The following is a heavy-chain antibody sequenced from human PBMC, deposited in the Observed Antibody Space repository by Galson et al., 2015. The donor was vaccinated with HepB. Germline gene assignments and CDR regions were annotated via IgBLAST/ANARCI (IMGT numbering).Heavy chain of an antibody. CDR1: GGTFSNYI. CDR3: ARDLAAAGPGWFDP. V-gene: IGHV1-69*13. J-gene: IGHJ5*02. CDR2: IHPMFGTT. Sequence: SVKVSCKASGGTFSNYIISWVRQAPGQRLEWMGGIHPMFGTTTYAQKFQGRVTITAGDSTSTAYMELSSLKSEDTAMYYCARDLAAAGPGWFDPWGQGTLVIVS. D-gene: IGHD6-13*01.